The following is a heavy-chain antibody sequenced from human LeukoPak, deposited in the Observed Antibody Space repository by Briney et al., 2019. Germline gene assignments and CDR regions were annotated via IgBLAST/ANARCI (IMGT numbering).Heavy chain of an antibody. CDR2: IYSGGST. Sequence: GGSLRLSCAASGFTVSSNYMTWVRQAPGKGLEWVSIIYSGGSTYYADSVKGRFTISRGNSKNTLYLEMNSLRAEDTAVYYCARVEIMDNYYGSGSYYKSWGQGTLVTVSS. D-gene: IGHD3-10*01. V-gene: IGHV3-53*01. CDR1: GFTVSSNY. J-gene: IGHJ4*02. CDR3: ARVEIMDNYYGSGSYYKS.